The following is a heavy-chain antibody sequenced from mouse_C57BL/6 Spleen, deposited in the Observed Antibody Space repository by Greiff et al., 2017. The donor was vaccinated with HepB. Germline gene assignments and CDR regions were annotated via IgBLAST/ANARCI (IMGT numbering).Heavy chain of an antibody. J-gene: IGHJ4*01. CDR2: INPNNGGT. V-gene: IGHV1-18*01. Sequence: VQLQQSGPELVKPGASVKIPCKASGYTFTDYNMDWVKQSHGKSLEWIGDINPNNGGTIYNQKFKGKATLTVDKSSSTAYMELRSLTSEDTAVYYCARLAYYSNSADAMDYWGQGTSVTVSS. CDR3: ARLAYYSNSADAMDY. D-gene: IGHD2-5*01. CDR1: GYTFTDYN.